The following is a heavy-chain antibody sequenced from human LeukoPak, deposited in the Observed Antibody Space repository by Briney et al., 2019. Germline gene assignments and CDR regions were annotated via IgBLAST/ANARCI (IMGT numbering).Heavy chain of an antibody. Sequence: GGSLRLSCAASGFTFSSYSMNWVRQAPGKGLEWVSSISSSSSYIYYADSVKGRFTISRDNAKNSLYLQMNSLRAEDTAVYYCARSRRIGYCSGGSCYQDNWGQGTLVTVSS. V-gene: IGHV3-21*01. D-gene: IGHD2-15*01. CDR1: GFTFSSYS. CDR3: ARSRRIGYCSGGSCYQDN. CDR2: ISSSSSYI. J-gene: IGHJ4*02.